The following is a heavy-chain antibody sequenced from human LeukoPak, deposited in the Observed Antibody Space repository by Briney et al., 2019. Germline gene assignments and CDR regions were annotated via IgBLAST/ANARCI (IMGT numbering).Heavy chain of an antibody. CDR3: ARGIRTDSSGYHQPFFDY. J-gene: IGHJ4*02. CDR2: IYYSGST. Sequence: SETLSLTCTVSGGSISNYYWTWIRQPPGKGLEWVGYIYYSGSTNYNPSLKSRVTISVDTSKNQFSLRLSSVTAADTAVYYCARGIRTDSSGYHQPFFDYWGQGALVTVSS. D-gene: IGHD3-22*01. CDR1: GGSISNYY. V-gene: IGHV4-59*08.